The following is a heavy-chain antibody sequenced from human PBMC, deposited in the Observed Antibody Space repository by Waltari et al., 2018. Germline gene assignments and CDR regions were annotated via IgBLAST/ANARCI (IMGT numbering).Heavy chain of an antibody. Sequence: QVQLVQSGAEVKKPGSSVKVSCKASGGTFSSYAISWVRQAPGQGLEWMGGIIPSFGTANYAQKFQGRVTITADESTSTAYMELSSLRSEDTAVYYCARARGYSGYDYGTLDYWGQGTLVTVSS. CDR2: IIPSFGTA. CDR1: GGTFSSYA. V-gene: IGHV1-69*13. CDR3: ARARGYSGYDYGTLDY. D-gene: IGHD5-12*01. J-gene: IGHJ4*02.